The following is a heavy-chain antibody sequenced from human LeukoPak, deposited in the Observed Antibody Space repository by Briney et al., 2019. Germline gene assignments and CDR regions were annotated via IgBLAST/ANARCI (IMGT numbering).Heavy chain of an antibody. CDR3: ARRMAAVGTFDY. V-gene: IGHV3-33*01. Sequence: PGGSLRLSCAASGFTFSSYGMHWVRQAPGKGLEWVAVIWYDGTNRYYADSVKGRFTISRDNAKNTLYLQMTSLRAEDTAVYYCARRMAAVGTFDYWGQGTLVTVSS. CDR1: GFTFSSYG. J-gene: IGHJ4*02. D-gene: IGHD6-13*01. CDR2: IWYDGTNR.